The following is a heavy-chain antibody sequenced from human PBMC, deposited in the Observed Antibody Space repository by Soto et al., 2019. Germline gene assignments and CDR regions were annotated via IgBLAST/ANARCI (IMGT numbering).Heavy chain of an antibody. CDR1: GCTISSGGYY. D-gene: IGHD2-2*01. V-gene: IGHV4-31*02. Sequence: PSDTLSLTCTVSGCTISSGGYYWSWIRQHPGKGLEWIGYIYYSGSTYYNPSLKSRVTISVDTSKIQFSLKLSSVSASDTAVYYCARCHCISTSCDTKSKYYYYYMDVWGKGSTVTVSS. J-gene: IGHJ6*03. CDR2: IYYSGST. CDR3: ARCHCISTSCDTKSKYYYYYMDV.